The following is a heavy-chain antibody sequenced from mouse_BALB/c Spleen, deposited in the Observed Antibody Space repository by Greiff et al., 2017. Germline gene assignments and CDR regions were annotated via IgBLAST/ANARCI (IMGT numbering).Heavy chain of an antibody. V-gene: IGHV5-17*02. CDR2: ISSGSSTI. D-gene: IGHD2-4*01. J-gene: IGHJ3*01. CDR3: ARSLYYDYDWFAY. Sequence: EVQVVESGGGLVQPGGSRKLSCAASGFTFSSFGMHWVRQAPEKGLEWVAYISSGSSTIYYADTVKGRFTISRDNPKNTLFLQMTSLRSEDTAMYYCARSLYYDYDWFAYWGQGTLVTVSA. CDR1: GFTFSSFG.